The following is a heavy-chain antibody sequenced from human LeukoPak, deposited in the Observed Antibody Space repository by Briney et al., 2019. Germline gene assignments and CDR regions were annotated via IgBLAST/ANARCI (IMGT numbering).Heavy chain of an antibody. V-gene: IGHV3-7*03. CDR2: IKEDGSKK. Sequence: GGSLRLSCAASGFSFSSYWMNWVRRAPGKGLEWLANIKEDGSKKYYVDSVKGRFTISRDNAKNSLYLQMDSLRAEDTAVYYCARTAARRFDYWGQGTLVTVSS. CDR1: GFSFSSYW. D-gene: IGHD6-6*01. CDR3: ARTAARRFDY. J-gene: IGHJ4*02.